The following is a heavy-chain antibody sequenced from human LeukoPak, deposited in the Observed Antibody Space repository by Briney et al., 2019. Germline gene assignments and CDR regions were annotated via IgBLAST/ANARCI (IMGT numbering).Heavy chain of an antibody. CDR3: ARDGFGTGSN. V-gene: IGHV3-7*03. CDR2: IKQDGSEK. J-gene: IGHJ4*02. D-gene: IGHD3-16*01. CDR1: GLTFSNYW. Sequence: GGSLRLSCAASGLTFSNYWMDWVRQAPGKGLERVANIKQDGSEKNYVDSVKGRFIISRDNAKNSLYLQMNTLRADDTAVYYCARDGFGTGSNWGQGTLVTVSS.